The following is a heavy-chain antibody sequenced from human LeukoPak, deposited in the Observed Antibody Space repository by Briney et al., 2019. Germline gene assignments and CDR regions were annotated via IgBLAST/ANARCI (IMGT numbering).Heavy chain of an antibody. Sequence: PSETLSLTCTVSGGSISSSSYSWGWIRQPPGKGLEWIGTISYSGSTYYNPSLKSRVIISVDTSKNQFSLKLSSVTAADTAVYYCARRSFCSNTSCPRDDFDYWGQGTLVTVSS. V-gene: IGHV4-39*01. D-gene: IGHD2-2*01. J-gene: IGHJ4*02. CDR3: ARRSFCSNTSCPRDDFDY. CDR1: GGSISSSSYS. CDR2: ISYSGST.